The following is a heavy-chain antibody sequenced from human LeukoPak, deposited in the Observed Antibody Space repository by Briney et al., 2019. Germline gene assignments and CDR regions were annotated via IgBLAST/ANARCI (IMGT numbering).Heavy chain of an antibody. CDR2: IYYSGST. CDR1: GGSISSSSYY. J-gene: IGHJ4*02. CDR3: ARHRGIAAHCFDY. Sequence: PSETLSLTCTVSGGSISSSSYYWGWIRQPPGKGLEWIGSIYYSGSTYYNPSLKSRVTISVDTSKNQLSLKLSSVTAADTAVYYCARHRGIAAHCFDYWGQGTLVTVSS. D-gene: IGHD6-13*01. V-gene: IGHV4-39*01.